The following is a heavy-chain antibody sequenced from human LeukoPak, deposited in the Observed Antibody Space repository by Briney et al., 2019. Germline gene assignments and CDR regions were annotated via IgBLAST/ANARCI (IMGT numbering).Heavy chain of an antibody. V-gene: IGHV3-48*03. CDR2: IGTSDSST. D-gene: IGHD3-22*01. Sequence: AGGSLRPSCASSGFTFSSYEMNWVRQAPGKGLERVSYIGTSDSSTYYADSVKGQFTISRDNAKNSLYLQMNSLRAEDTAVYYCARYGDSSVYYSADAFDIWGQGTMVTVSS. CDR1: GFTFSSYE. CDR3: ARYGDSSVYYSADAFDI. J-gene: IGHJ3*02.